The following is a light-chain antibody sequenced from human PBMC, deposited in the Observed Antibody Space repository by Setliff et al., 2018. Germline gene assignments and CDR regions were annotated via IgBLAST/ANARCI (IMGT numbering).Light chain of an antibody. V-gene: IGLV2-14*01. CDR2: EVS. CDR3: SSYSGSSTLV. CDR1: SGDVGGYNY. Sequence: QSALTQPASVSWSPGQSITISCTGTSGDVGGYNYVSWYQQHPGKAPKLMIYEVSDRPSGVSNRFSGSRSGNTASLTISGLQAEDEADYYCSSYSGSSTLVFGTGTKVTVL. J-gene: IGLJ1*01.